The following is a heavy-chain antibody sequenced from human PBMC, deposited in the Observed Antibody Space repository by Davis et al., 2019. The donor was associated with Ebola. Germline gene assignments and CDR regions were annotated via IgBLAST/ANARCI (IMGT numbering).Heavy chain of an antibody. CDR3: ARARRSGSSYYFDY. V-gene: IGHV3-7*01. CDR2: IKQDGSEK. J-gene: IGHJ4*02. CDR1: GFTFSSYW. D-gene: IGHD1-26*01. Sequence: GESLKISCAASGFTFSSYWMSWVRQAPGKGLEWVANIKQDGSEKYYVDSVKGRFTISRDNAKNSLYLQMNSLRAEDTAVYYCARARRSGSSYYFDYWGQGTLVTVSS.